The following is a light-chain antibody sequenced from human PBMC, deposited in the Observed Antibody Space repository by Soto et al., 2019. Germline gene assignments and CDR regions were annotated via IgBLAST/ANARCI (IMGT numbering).Light chain of an antibody. CDR3: QAWDSSTRVV. V-gene: IGLV3-1*01. J-gene: IGLJ2*01. Sequence: SYELTQPPSVSVPPGQTASITCSGDKLGDKYACWYQQKPGQSPVLVIYQDSKRPSGIPERFSGSNSGNTATLTISGTQAMDEADNYCQAWDSSTRVVFGGGTKLTVL. CDR1: KLGDKY. CDR2: QDS.